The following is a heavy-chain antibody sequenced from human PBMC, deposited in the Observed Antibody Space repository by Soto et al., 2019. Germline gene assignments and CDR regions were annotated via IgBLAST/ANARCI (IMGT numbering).Heavy chain of an antibody. CDR2: ISSSSSTL. D-gene: IGHD3-22*01. CDR1: GFTIRSYS. V-gene: IGHV3-48*02. J-gene: IGHJ4*02. Sequence: PGGALRLSCAASGFTIRSYSMNWVRQAPGKGLAWVSYISSSSSTLYYADSVKGRFTISRDNAKNSLYLQMNSLRDEDTAVYYCERDSSPDSPSYYFDSWGQGT. CDR3: ERDSSPDSPSYYFDS.